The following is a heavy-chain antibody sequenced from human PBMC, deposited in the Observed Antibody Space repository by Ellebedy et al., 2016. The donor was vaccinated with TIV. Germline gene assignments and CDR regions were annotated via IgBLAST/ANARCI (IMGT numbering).Heavy chain of an antibody. Sequence: ASVKVSXXASGYTFTSYYMHWVRQAPGQGLEWMGIINPSGGSTSYAQKFQGRVTMTRDTSTSTVYMELSSLRSEDTAVYYCARGELGDRPSTMIFDYWGQGTLVTVSS. D-gene: IGHD1-26*01. CDR2: INPSGGST. CDR3: ARGELGDRPSTMIFDY. J-gene: IGHJ4*02. CDR1: GYTFTSYY. V-gene: IGHV1-46*01.